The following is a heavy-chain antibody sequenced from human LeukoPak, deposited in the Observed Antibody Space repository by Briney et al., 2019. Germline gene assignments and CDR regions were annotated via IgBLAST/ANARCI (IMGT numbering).Heavy chain of an antibody. CDR3: ARVQYQLLYSGWFDP. CDR1: GGTFSSYA. Sequence: VASVKVSCKASGGTFSSYAISWVRQAPGQGLEWMGGIIPIFGTANYAQKFQGRVTITADESTSTGYMELSSLRSEDTAVYYCARVQYQLLYSGWFDPWGQGTLVTVSS. CDR2: IIPIFGTA. V-gene: IGHV1-69*01. D-gene: IGHD2-2*02. J-gene: IGHJ5*02.